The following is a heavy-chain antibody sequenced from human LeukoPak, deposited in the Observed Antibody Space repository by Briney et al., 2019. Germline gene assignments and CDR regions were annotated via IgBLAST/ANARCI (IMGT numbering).Heavy chain of an antibody. D-gene: IGHD5-12*01. CDR1: GFTFSTYN. V-gene: IGHV3-21*04. J-gene: IGHJ4*02. CDR3: AKDREGLSSGYDLEYFDY. Sequence: KAGGSLRLSCAASGFTFSTYNMHWVRQAPGKGLEWVSSIGIGNSYMYYADSVKGRFTISRDNAKNSLYLQMNSLRAEDTAVYYCAKDREGLSSGYDLEYFDYWGQGTLVTVSS. CDR2: IGIGNSYM.